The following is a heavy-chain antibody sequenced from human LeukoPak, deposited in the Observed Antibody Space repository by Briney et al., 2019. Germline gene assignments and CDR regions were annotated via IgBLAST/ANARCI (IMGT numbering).Heavy chain of an antibody. CDR2: IYPSDSDT. V-gene: IGHV5-51*01. CDR3: ARAARHAAVVTAIGGFDV. J-gene: IGHJ3*01. Sequence: GESLKISCKTSGYTFANYWIAWVRQMPGKGLECVGIIYPSDSDTRYRPSFQGQVTISADESISTTYLQWNSLKPSDTAMYYCARAARHAAVVTAIGGFDVWGQGTMVSVSS. CDR1: GYTFANYW. D-gene: IGHD2-21*02.